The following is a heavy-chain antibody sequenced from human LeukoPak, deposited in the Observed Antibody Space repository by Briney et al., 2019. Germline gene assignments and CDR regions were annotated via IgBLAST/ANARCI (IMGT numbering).Heavy chain of an antibody. J-gene: IGHJ4*02. CDR2: IYYSGST. V-gene: IGHV4-59*08. D-gene: IGHD1-7*01. CDR1: GGSISSYY. CDR3: ARAGITGTTLDY. Sequence: PSETLSLTCTVSGGSISSYYWSWIRQPPGKGLEWIGYIYYSGSTNYNPSLKSRVTISVDTSKNQFSLKLSSVTAADTAVYYCARAGITGTTLDYWGQGTLVTVSS.